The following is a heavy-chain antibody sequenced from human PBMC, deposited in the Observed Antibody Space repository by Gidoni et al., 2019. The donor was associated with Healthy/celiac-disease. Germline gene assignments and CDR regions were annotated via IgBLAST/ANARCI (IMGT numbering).Heavy chain of an antibody. CDR1: GYSFTSYW. V-gene: IGHV5-10-1*03. CDR2: IDPSDSYT. J-gene: IGHJ4*02. D-gene: IGHD6-6*01. Sequence: EVQLVQSGAEVKKPGESLRISCKGSGYSFTSYWISWGRQMPGKGLEWMGRIDPSDSYTNYSPAFQGHVTISADKSISTAYLQWSSLKASDTAMYYCAIHGRIAARPSDYWGQGTLVTVSS. CDR3: AIHGRIAARPSDY.